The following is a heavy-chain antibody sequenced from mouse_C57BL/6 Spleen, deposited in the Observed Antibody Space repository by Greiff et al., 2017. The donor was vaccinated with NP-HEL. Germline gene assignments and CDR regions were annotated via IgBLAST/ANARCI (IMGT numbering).Heavy chain of an antibody. CDR3: ARSESRYYFDY. CDR1: GYTFTGYW. Sequence: QVQLQQPGAELVKPGASVKLSCKASGYTFTGYWMQWVKQRPGQGLEWIGEIDPSDSYTNYNQKFKGKATLTVDTSSSTAYMQLSSLTSEDSAVYYCARSESRYYFDYWGQGTTLTVSS. J-gene: IGHJ2*01. CDR2: IDPSDSYT. V-gene: IGHV1-50*01.